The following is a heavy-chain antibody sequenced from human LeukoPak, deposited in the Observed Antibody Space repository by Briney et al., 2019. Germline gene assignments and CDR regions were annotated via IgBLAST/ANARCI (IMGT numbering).Heavy chain of an antibody. CDR1: GFTFSSYS. J-gene: IGHJ4*02. CDR3: VKGPHYGAYTDYFDF. CDR2: ISSSSSTI. Sequence: GGSLRLSCAASGFTFSSYSMNWVRQAPGKGLEWVSYISSSSSTIYYADSVKGRFTISRDNAKNSLYLQMNSLRAEDTALYYCVKGPHYGAYTDYFDFWGQGALVTVSS. D-gene: IGHD4-17*01. V-gene: IGHV3-48*01.